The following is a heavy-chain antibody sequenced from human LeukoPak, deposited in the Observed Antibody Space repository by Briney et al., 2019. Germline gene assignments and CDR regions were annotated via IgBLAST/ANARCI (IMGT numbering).Heavy chain of an antibody. CDR1: GFTVSSNY. CDR2: IYSGGST. CDR3: ARASEQWLVQGFYYYYGMDV. D-gene: IGHD6-19*01. V-gene: IGHV3-66*01. J-gene: IGHJ6*02. Sequence: GGSLRLSCAASGFTVSSNYMSWVRQAPGKGLEWVSVIYSGGSTYYADSVKGRFTIPRDNSKNTLYLQMNSLRAEDTAVYYCARASEQWLVQGFYYYYGMDVWGQGTTVTVSS.